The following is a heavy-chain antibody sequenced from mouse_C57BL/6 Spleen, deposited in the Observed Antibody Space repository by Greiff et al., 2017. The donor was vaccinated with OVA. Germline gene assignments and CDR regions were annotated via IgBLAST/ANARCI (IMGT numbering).Heavy chain of an antibody. V-gene: IGHV1-69*01. D-gene: IGHD3-3*01. J-gene: IGHJ4*01. Sequence: QVQLQQPGAELVMPGASVKLSCKASGSTFTSSWMHWVKQRPGQGLEWIGEIDPSDSYTNYNQKFKGKSPLTVDKSSSTAYMQLSSLTSEDSAVYYCARRDVRAMDYWGQGTSVTVSS. CDR3: ARRDVRAMDY. CDR1: GSTFTSSW. CDR2: IDPSDSYT.